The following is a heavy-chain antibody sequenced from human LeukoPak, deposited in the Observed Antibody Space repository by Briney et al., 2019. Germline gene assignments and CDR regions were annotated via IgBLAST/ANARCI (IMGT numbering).Heavy chain of an antibody. Sequence: SETLSLTCAVYGGSFSGYYWSWIRQPPGKGLEWIGEINHSGSTNYNPSLKSRVTISVDTSKNQFSLKLSSVTAADTAVYYCARSRGTMINAFDIWGQGSMVTVSS. CDR2: INHSGST. CDR3: ARSRGTMINAFDI. D-gene: IGHD3-22*01. J-gene: IGHJ3*02. V-gene: IGHV4-34*01. CDR1: GGSFSGYY.